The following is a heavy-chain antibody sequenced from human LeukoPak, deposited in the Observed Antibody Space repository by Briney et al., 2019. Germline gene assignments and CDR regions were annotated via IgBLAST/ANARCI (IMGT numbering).Heavy chain of an antibody. D-gene: IGHD6-19*01. CDR1: GYTFTSYD. V-gene: IGHV1-69*13. J-gene: IGHJ4*02. CDR3: AAAYSSGWYSNY. CDR2: IIPIFGTA. Sequence: GASVKVSCKASGYTFTSYDINWVRQAPGQGLEWMGGIIPIFGTANYAQKFQGRVTITADESTSTAYMELSSLRSEDTAVYYCAAAYSSGWYSNYWGQGTLVTVSS.